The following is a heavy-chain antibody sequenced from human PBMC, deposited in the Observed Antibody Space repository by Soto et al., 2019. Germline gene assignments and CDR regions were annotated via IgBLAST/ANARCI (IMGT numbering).Heavy chain of an antibody. V-gene: IGHV3-9*01. CDR1: GFTFDDFA. D-gene: IGHD2-21*02. J-gene: IGHJ5*02. Sequence: EVQLVESGGGLVQPGRSLRLSCAASGFTFDDFALHWVRRAPGKGLEWVSGVDWNRGNAAYANSVKGRFTVSRDSAKNTLYLDLSSVRQDDTALYYFAKAPRMVTHGFAPWCQGTLVTGSS. CDR2: VDWNRGNA. CDR3: AKAPRMVTHGFAP.